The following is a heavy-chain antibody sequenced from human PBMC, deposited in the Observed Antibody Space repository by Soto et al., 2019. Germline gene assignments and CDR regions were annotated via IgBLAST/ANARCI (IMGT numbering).Heavy chain of an antibody. CDR3: ARTGGCYLGAQPYYFDY. Sequence: GGSLRLSCAASGFTFSSYWMSWVRQAPGKGLEWVANIKQDGSEKYYVDSVKGRFTISRDNAKNSLYLQMNSLRAEDTAVYYCARTGGCYLGAQPYYFDYWGQGTLVTVSS. D-gene: IGHD6-19*01. CDR1: GFTFSSYW. CDR2: IKQDGSEK. J-gene: IGHJ4*02. V-gene: IGHV3-7*01.